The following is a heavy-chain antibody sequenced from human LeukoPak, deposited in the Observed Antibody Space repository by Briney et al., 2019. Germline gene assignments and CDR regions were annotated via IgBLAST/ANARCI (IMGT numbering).Heavy chain of an antibody. CDR3: ARGHPYYYDSSGYYFDY. D-gene: IGHD3-22*01. CDR1: GFTFSSYA. CDR2: ISYDGNNK. V-gene: IGHV3-30-3*01. Sequence: GGSLRLSCAASGFTFSSYAMHWVRQAPGKGLEWVAVISYDGNNKYYADSVKGRFTISRDNSKNTLYLQMNSLRAEDTAVYYCARGHPYYYDSSGYYFDYWGQGTLVTVSS. J-gene: IGHJ4*02.